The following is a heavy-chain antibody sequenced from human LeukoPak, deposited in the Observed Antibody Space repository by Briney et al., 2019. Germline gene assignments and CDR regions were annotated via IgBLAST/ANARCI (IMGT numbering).Heavy chain of an antibody. V-gene: IGHV1-2*02. CDR1: GYPFTGYY. CDR2: INPNSGGT. Sequence: ASVKVSCKASGYPFTGYYMHWVRQAPGQGLEWMGWINPNSGGTNYAQKFQGRVTMTRDTSISTAYMELSRLRSDDTAVYYCARVDPHCSGGSCYETRFDPWGQGTLVTVSS. J-gene: IGHJ5*02. D-gene: IGHD2-15*01. CDR3: ARVDPHCSGGSCYETRFDP.